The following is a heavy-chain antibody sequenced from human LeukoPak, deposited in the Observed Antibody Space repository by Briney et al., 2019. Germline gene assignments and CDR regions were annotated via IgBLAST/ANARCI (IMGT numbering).Heavy chain of an antibody. D-gene: IGHD3-10*01. CDR2: IDWDGDK. CDR3: ARTRPQRGFDY. J-gene: IGHJ4*02. V-gene: IGHV2-70*01. Sequence: SGPTLVNPTQTLTLTCAVSGFSLTTTGMCVSWLRQPPGKALEGLALIDWDGDKYYMTSLKTRLTISRDTSKSQVVLTMTTVDPLDTATYFCARTRPQRGFDYWGQGTLVTVSS. CDR1: GFSLTTTGMC.